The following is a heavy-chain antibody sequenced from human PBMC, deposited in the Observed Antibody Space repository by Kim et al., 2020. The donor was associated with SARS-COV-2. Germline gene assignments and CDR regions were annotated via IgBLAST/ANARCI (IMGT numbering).Heavy chain of an antibody. V-gene: IGHV4-31*02. J-gene: IGHJ5*02. CDR3: ARDDSSGYYGWFDP. Sequence: NPSLKSRVTISVDTSKNQFSLKLSSVAAADTAVYYCARDDSSGYYGWFDPWSQGSLVTVSS. D-gene: IGHD3-22*01.